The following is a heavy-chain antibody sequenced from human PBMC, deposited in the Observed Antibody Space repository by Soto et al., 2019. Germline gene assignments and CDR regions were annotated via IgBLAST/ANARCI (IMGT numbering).Heavy chain of an antibody. CDR2: IIPIFGII. CDR1: GGAFSSYA. D-gene: IGHD2-21*02. CDR3: ARGGRCGGDCYWEDC. Sequence: QVQPVQSGAEVKKPGSSVKVSCKASGGAFSSYAFSWVRQAPGQGLEWMGGIIPIFGIINYAQKLQGRVTITADKSTSTAYRELSGLRFEDTAVYFCARGGRCGGDCYWEDCWGQGTVVTVSS. V-gene: IGHV1-69*17. J-gene: IGHJ4*02.